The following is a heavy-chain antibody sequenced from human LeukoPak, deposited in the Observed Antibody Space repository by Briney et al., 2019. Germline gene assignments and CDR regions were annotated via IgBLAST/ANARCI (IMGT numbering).Heavy chain of an antibody. CDR2: ISSNGGST. V-gene: IGHV3-64*01. D-gene: IGHD3-10*01. CDR3: AREARRLLMVRGVMPLDY. CDR1: GFTFSSYA. J-gene: IGHJ4*02. Sequence: GGSLRLSCAASGFTFSSYAMHWVRQAPGKGLEYVSAISSNGGSTYYANSVKGRFTISRDNSKNMLYLQMGSLRAEDMAVYYCAREARRLLMVRGVMPLDYWGQGTLVTVSS.